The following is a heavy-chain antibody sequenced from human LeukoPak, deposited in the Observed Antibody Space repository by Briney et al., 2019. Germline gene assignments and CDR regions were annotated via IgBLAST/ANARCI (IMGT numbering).Heavy chain of an antibody. CDR3: AKDIGVGDSSGYYYPSFDY. J-gene: IGHJ4*02. Sequence: GGSLRLSCAASGFTFDDYAMHWVRQAPGKGLEWVSGISWNSGSIGYADSMKGRFTISRDNAKNSLYLQMNSLRAEDTALYYCAKDIGVGDSSGYYYPSFDYWGQGTLVTVSS. D-gene: IGHD3-22*01. V-gene: IGHV3-9*01. CDR1: GFTFDDYA. CDR2: ISWNSGSI.